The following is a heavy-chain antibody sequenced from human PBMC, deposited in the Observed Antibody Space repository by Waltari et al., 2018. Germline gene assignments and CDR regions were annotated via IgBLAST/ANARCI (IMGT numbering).Heavy chain of an antibody. CDR3: ARAITIFGVVSPFDP. D-gene: IGHD3-3*01. CDR1: GGSTSSYY. Sequence: QVQLQESGTGLVKPAETLSLTCTVSGGSTSSYYWSWIRPPPGKGLEWIGYIYYSGSTNYNPSLKSRVTISVDTSKNQFSLKLSSVTAADTAVYYCARAITIFGVVSPFDPWGQGTLVTVSS. J-gene: IGHJ5*02. CDR2: IYYSGST. V-gene: IGHV4-59*01.